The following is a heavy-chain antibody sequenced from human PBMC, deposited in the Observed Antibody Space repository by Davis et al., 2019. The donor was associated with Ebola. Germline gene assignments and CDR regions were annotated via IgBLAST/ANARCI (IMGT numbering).Heavy chain of an antibody. V-gene: IGHV4-30-4*01. CDR1: GGSISSGDYY. J-gene: IGHJ6*02. CDR3: AKASASQLLSREFYYYYGMDV. Sequence: SETLSLTCTVSGGSISSGDYYWSWIRQPPGKGLEWIGYIYYSGSTYYNPSLKSRVTISVDTSQNQFSLKLSSVTAADTAVYYCAKASASQLLSREFYYYYGMDVWGQGTTVTVSS. D-gene: IGHD2-2*01. CDR2: IYYSGST.